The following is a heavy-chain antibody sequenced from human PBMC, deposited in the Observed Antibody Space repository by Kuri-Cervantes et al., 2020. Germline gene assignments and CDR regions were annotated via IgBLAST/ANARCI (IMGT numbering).Heavy chain of an antibody. CDR2: IYSGGST. Sequence: GESLKISCAASGFTVSSNYMSWVRQAPGKGLEWVSVIYSGGSTYYADSVKGRFTISRDSSKNTLYLQMNSLRAEDTAVYYCNYYGSGSYFSDAFDIWGQGTMVTVSS. J-gene: IGHJ3*02. CDR1: GFTVSSNY. V-gene: IGHV3-66*01. D-gene: IGHD3-10*01. CDR3: NYYGSGSYFSDAFDI.